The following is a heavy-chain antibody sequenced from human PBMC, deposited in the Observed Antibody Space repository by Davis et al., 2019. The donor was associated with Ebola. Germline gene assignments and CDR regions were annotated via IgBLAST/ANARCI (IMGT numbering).Heavy chain of an antibody. CDR3: AREGQYYYDSSGYSYYYYYYMDV. D-gene: IGHD3-22*01. Sequence: ASVKVSCKASGYAFTSYYMHWVRQAPGQGLEWMGIINPSGGSTSYAQKFQGRVTMTRDTSTSTVYMELSSLRSEDTAVYYCAREGQYYYDSSGYSYYYYYYMDVWGKGTTVTVSS. J-gene: IGHJ6*03. V-gene: IGHV1-46*01. CDR2: INPSGGST. CDR1: GYAFTSYY.